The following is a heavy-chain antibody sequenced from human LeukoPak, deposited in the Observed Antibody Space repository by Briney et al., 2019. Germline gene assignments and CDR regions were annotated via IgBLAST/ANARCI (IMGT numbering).Heavy chain of an antibody. CDR3: ARSYSTSDELDY. CDR2: INPSGGST. D-gene: IGHD6-6*01. Sequence: ASVKVSCKASGYTFTNYYMHWVRQAPGQGLEWMGIINPSGGSTTYAQKFQGRVTMTRDTSTSTVYMEVSGLRSEDTAVFYCARSYSTSDELDYWGQGTLVTVSP. CDR1: GYTFTNYY. V-gene: IGHV1-46*01. J-gene: IGHJ4*02.